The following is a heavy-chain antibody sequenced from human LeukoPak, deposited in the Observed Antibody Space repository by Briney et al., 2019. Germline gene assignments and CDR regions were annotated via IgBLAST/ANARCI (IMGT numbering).Heavy chain of an antibody. Sequence: PVGCLRLSCEASGFTFCSGALSCGRQSPGKGLGWVSAISGGGVKTWYADSGKGRFTIPRDNSKNTLYLQMNSLRAEDTALYYCAKDPIVFNSGDYYYGAFNIWGQGAMVTVSS. D-gene: IGHD2-21*02. CDR3: AKDPIVFNSGDYYYGAFNI. V-gene: IGHV3-23*01. CDR1: GFTFCSGA. J-gene: IGHJ3*02. CDR2: ISGGGVKT.